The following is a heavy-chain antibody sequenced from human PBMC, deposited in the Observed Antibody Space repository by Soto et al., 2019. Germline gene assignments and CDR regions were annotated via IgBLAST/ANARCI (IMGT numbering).Heavy chain of an antibody. CDR1: GGSFSGYY. V-gene: IGHV4-34*01. D-gene: IGHD5-12*01. CDR3: ARMYSGYGTSQTDYYYYMDV. J-gene: IGHJ6*03. CDR2: INHSGST. Sequence: SETLSLTCAVYGGSFSGYYWSWIRQPPGKGLEWIGEINHSGSTNYNPSLKSRVTISVDTSKNQFSLKLSSVTAADTAVYYCARMYSGYGTSQTDYYYYMDVWGKGTTVTVSS.